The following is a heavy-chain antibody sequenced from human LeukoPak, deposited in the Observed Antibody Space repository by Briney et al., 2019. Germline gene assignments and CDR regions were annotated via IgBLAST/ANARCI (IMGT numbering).Heavy chain of an antibody. J-gene: IGHJ4*02. Sequence: EASETLSLTCAVYGGSFSGYYWSWIRQPPGKGLEWIGEINHSGSTNYNPSLKSRVTISVDTSKNQFSLKLSSLTAADTAVYYCARLRRSRLAEFDYWGQGTLVTVSS. CDR3: ARLRRSRLAEFDY. D-gene: IGHD3-3*02. CDR2: INHSGST. CDR1: GGSFSGYY. V-gene: IGHV4-34*01.